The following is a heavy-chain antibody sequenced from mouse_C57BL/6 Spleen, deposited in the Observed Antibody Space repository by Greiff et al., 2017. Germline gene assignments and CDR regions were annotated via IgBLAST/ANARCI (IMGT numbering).Heavy chain of an antibody. CDR3: AIGGSSRYYAMGY. Sequence: QVQLQQPGAELVKPGASVKVSCKASGYTFTSYWMHWVTQRPGQGLEWIGRIHPSASDTNYTQKFTGKATLAVDKSSSTAYMQLSSLTSEDSAVYYCAIGGSSRYYAMGYWGQGTSVTVSS. D-gene: IGHD1-1*01. V-gene: IGHV1-74*01. J-gene: IGHJ4*01. CDR2: IHPSASDT. CDR1: GYTFTSYW.